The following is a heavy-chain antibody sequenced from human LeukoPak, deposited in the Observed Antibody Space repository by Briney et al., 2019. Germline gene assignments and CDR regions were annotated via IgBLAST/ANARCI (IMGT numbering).Heavy chain of an antibody. V-gene: IGHV1-69*13. CDR2: IIPIFGTA. CDR1: GGTFSSYA. D-gene: IGHD6-19*01. J-gene: IGHJ4*02. CDR3: AGGATGYSSGSYHY. Sequence: SVKVSCKASGGTFSSYAISWARQAPGQGLEWMGGIIPIFGTANYAQKFQGRVTITADESTSTAYMELSSLRSEDTAVYYCAGGATGYSSGSYHYWGQGILVTVSS.